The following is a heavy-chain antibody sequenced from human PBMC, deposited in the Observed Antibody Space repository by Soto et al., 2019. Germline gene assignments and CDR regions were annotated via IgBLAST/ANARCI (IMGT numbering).Heavy chain of an antibody. V-gene: IGHV4-59*01. CDR2: IHYSGST. CDR1: GSSISNYY. J-gene: IGHJ4*02. CDR3: AREGVSRNFDY. D-gene: IGHD3-3*02. Sequence: QVQLQESGPGLVRPSETLSLTCTVSGSSISNYYWSWIRQPPGKRLEWIGYIHYSGSTNYNPSLKRRVTISVDTSKNQFSLKLSSVTAADTAVYYCAREGVSRNFDYWGQGPLVTVSS.